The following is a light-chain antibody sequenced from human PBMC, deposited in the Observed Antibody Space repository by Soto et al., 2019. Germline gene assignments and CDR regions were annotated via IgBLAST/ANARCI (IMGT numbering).Light chain of an antibody. Sequence: EIVFTQSPCTLSLSPGDRATLSCRASQSVSSYLAWYQQKPGQAPRLLIYDASNRATGIPARFSGSGSGTDFTLTISSLEPEDFAVYYCRQRSNWSTWTFGQGTKVDIK. V-gene: IGKV3-11*01. CDR1: QSVSSY. CDR3: RQRSNWSTWT. CDR2: DAS. J-gene: IGKJ1*01.